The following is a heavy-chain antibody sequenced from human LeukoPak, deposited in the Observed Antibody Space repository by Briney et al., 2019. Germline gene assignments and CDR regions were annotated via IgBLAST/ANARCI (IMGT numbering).Heavy chain of an antibody. V-gene: IGHV3-23*01. J-gene: IGHJ3*02. D-gene: IGHD1-14*01. CDR3: AKANSRTPYDAFDI. CDR1: GFTFSDYS. Sequence: QSGGSLRLSCAASGFTFSDYSVNWVRQAPGKGLEWVSAISGSGGSTYYADSVKGRFTISRDNSKNTLYLQMNSLRAEDTAVYYCAKANSRTPYDAFDIWGQGTMVTVSS. CDR2: ISGSGGST.